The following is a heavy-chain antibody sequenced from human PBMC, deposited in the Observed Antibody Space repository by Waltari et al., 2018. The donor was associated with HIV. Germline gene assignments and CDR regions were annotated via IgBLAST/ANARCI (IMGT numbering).Heavy chain of an antibody. V-gene: IGHV1-8*01. CDR1: GYTFTSYD. D-gene: IGHD2-8*02. CDR3: AGGNWWSFVY. J-gene: IGHJ4*02. Sequence: QVQLVQSGAEVKKPGASVKVSCKASGYTFTSYDINCVRQATGQGLEWMGWMNHNSGNTGYAQKSQGRGTMTRNTSISAAYMQLSSVRSEDTAVYYCAGGNWWSFVYRGQGTLVTVSS. CDR2: MNHNSGNT.